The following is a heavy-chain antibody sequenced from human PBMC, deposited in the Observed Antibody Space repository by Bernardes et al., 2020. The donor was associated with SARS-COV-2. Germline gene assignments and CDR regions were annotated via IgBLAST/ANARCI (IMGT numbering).Heavy chain of an antibody. CDR2: IYYSGST. J-gene: IGHJ6*02. V-gene: IGHV4-39*07. Sequence: SETLSLTCTVSGGSISSSSYYWGWIRQPPGKGLEWIGSIYYSGSTYYNPSLKSRVTISVDTSKNQFSLKLSSVTAADTAVYYCASSSIRFLEWLARPYYYYGMDVWGQGTTVTVSS. CDR1: GGSISSSSYY. CDR3: ASSSIRFLEWLARPYYYYGMDV. D-gene: IGHD3-3*01.